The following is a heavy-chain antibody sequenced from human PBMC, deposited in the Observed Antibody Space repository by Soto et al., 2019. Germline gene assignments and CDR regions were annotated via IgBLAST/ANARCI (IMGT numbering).Heavy chain of an antibody. Sequence: LSLTCTVSGGSISSGDYYWSWIRQPPGKGLEWIGYIYYSGSTYYNPSLKSRVTISVDTSKNQFSLKLSSVTAAGTAVYYCAREHYDSSGYYGNWFDPWGQGTLVTVSS. CDR2: IYYSGST. V-gene: IGHV4-30-4*01. CDR1: GGSISSGDYY. J-gene: IGHJ5*02. CDR3: AREHYDSSGYYGNWFDP. D-gene: IGHD3-22*01.